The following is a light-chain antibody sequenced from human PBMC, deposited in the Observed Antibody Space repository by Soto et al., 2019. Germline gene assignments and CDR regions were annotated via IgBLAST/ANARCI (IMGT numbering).Light chain of an antibody. Sequence: QSVLTQPASVSGSPGQSITISCTGTYNVIGPYNYVSWYQQHPGKAPKLLIYDVTNRPSGISDRFSGSKSGRTASLTISGLQAEDEADYYCSSYTSILAVVFGGGTKVTV. CDR1: YNVIGPYNY. J-gene: IGLJ2*01. CDR2: DVT. CDR3: SSYTSILAVV. V-gene: IGLV2-14*03.